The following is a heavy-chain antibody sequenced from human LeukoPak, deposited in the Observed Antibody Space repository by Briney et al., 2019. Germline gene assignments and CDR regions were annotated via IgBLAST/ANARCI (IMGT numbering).Heavy chain of an antibody. J-gene: IGHJ4*02. CDR3: AKDLPGDADFDY. CDR1: GFTFSSYV. CDR2: ISYDGSNE. Sequence: GGSLRLSCAASGFTFSSYVMHWVRQAPGKGLEWVAIISYDGSNEYYADSVKGRFTISRDNSKNTLYLQLNSLRAADTALYYCAKDLPGDADFDYWGQGTLVIVSS. D-gene: IGHD7-27*01. V-gene: IGHV3-30*04.